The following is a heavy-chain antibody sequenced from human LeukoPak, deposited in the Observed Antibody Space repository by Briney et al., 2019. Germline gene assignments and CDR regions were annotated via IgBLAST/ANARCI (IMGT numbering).Heavy chain of an antibody. D-gene: IGHD5-18*01. V-gene: IGHV1-2*02. CDR3: ARDDSRGYSYGSPLYYYYGMDV. Sequence: GASVKVSCKASGYTFTSYDINWVRQAPGQGLEWMGWINPNSGGTNYAQKFQGRVTMTRDTSISTAYMELSRLRSDDTAVYYCARDDSRGYSYGSPLYYYYGMDVWGQGTTVTVSS. J-gene: IGHJ6*02. CDR1: GYTFTSYD. CDR2: INPNSGGT.